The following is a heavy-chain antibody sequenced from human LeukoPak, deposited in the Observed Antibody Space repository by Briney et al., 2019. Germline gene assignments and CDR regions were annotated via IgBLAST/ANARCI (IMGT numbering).Heavy chain of an antibody. CDR2: IYYSGST. Sequence: SETLSLTCTVSGGSLSSSSYYWGWIRQPPGKGLEWIGSIYYSGSTYYNPSLKSRVTISVDTSKNQFSLKLSSVTAADTAVYYCARRGYYDSSGYYSGYYWGQGTLVTVSS. CDR3: ARRGYYDSSGYYSGYY. J-gene: IGHJ4*02. D-gene: IGHD3-22*01. V-gene: IGHV4-39*01. CDR1: GGSLSSSSYY.